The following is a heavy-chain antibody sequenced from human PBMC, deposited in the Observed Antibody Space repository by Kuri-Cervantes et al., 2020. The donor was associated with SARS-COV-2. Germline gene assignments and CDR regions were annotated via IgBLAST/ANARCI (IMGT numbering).Heavy chain of an antibody. V-gene: IGHV1-2*02. D-gene: IGHD6-19*01. CDR3: ARAPVSGWGPYYYYYMDV. CDR1: GYTFTGYY. Sequence: ASVKVSCKASGYTFTGYYMHWVRQAPGQGLEWMGWINPNSGGTNYAQKSQGRVTMTRDTSISTAYMELSRLRSDDTAVYYCARAPVSGWGPYYYYYMDVWGKGTTVTVSS. J-gene: IGHJ6*03. CDR2: INPNSGGT.